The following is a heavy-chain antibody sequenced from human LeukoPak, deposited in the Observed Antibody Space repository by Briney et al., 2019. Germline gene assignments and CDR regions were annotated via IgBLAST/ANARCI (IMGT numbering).Heavy chain of an antibody. J-gene: IGHJ4*02. D-gene: IGHD2-15*01. CDR1: GGSLSGYY. CDR2: INHSGST. CDR3: ARGSGVAEFDY. V-gene: IGHV4-34*01. Sequence: PSETLSLTCAVSGGSLSGYYWTWIRQPPGKGLEWIGEINHSGSTNYNPSLKSRVTISVDTSKNQFSLKLSSVTAADTAVYYCARGSGVAEFDYWGQGTLVTVSS.